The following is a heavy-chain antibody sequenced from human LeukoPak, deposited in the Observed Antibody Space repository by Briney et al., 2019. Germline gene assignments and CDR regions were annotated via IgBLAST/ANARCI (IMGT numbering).Heavy chain of an antibody. CDR1: GFTFSHFW. J-gene: IGHJ4*02. CDR3: ARSPGIAAAGTGY. CDR2: IKKTGSET. V-gene: IGHV3-7*01. D-gene: IGHD6-13*01. Sequence: PGGSLRLSCAASGFTFSHFWMSWVRQAPGKGLEWVAYIKKTGSETYYVDSVKGRFTITRDNTRNSLFLQMYSLRAEDTAVYYCARSPGIAAAGTGYWGQGTLVTVSS.